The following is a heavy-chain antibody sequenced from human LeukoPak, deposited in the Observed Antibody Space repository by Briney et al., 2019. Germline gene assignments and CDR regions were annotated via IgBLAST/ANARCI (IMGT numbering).Heavy chain of an antibody. CDR3: ARGHYGLDV. V-gene: IGHV3-7*03. CDR2: IRPDGGEK. J-gene: IGHJ6*02. Sequence: GGSLRLSCAASGFTFPNAWMSWVRQAPGKGLEWVAYIRPDGGEKWYVDSVKGRFTVSRDNVKNSLFLQMNSLRVEDMAVYFCARGHYGLDVWGQGTTVTVS. CDR1: GFTFPNAW.